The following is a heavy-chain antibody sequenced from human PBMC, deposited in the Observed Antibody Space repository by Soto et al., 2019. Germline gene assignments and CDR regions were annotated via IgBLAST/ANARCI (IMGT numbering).Heavy chain of an antibody. Sequence: EVQLLESGGGLVQPGGSLRLSCAASGFTSSDYAMSWVRQAPGKGLEWVSTISGSGGSIYYADSVKGRFTISRDNSKNTLYLQINSLSPEDTAVYYCVKRGAYSSGWYYFDYWGQGTLVTVSS. CDR3: VKRGAYSSGWYYFDY. V-gene: IGHV3-23*01. CDR2: ISGSGGSI. J-gene: IGHJ4*02. D-gene: IGHD6-13*01. CDR1: GFTSSDYA.